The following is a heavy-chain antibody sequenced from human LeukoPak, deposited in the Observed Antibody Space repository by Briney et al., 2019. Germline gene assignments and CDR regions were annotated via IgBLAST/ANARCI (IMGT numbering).Heavy chain of an antibody. Sequence: SETLSLTCTVSGGSISSSSYYWGWIRQPPGKGLEWIGSIYYSGSTYYNPSLKSRVTISVDTSKNQFSLKLSSVTAADTAVYYCARHDRFTIFGVVTSGDYWGQGTLVTVSS. CDR1: GGSISSSSYY. D-gene: IGHD3-3*01. J-gene: IGHJ4*02. CDR3: ARHDRFTIFGVVTSGDY. CDR2: IYYSGST. V-gene: IGHV4-39*01.